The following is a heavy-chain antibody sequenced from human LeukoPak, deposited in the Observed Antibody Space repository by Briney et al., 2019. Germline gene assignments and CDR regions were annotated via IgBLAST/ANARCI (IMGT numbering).Heavy chain of an antibody. CDR1: GFTSRSYG. Sequence: PGGSLRLSCAASGFTSRSYGMSWVRHAPGKGLEWVSAISGSGGSTYYADSVKGRFTISRDNSKNTLYLQMNSLRAEDTAVYYCAKDSGFLLTTVTSYYFDYWGQGTLVTVSS. J-gene: IGHJ4*02. CDR2: ISGSGGST. V-gene: IGHV3-23*01. CDR3: AKDSGFLLTTVTSYYFDY. D-gene: IGHD4-11*01.